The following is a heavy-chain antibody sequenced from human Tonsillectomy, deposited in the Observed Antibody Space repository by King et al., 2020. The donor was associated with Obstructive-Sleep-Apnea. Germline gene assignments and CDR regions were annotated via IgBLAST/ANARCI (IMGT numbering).Heavy chain of an antibody. CDR2: INTNTGNP. V-gene: IGHV7-4-1*01. CDR1: GYTFTSYA. CDR3: AVCRSGSSLSPFDY. J-gene: IGHJ4*02. Sequence: VQLVESGSELKKPGASVKVSCKAFGYTFTSYAMNWVRQAPGQGLEWMGWINTNTGNPTYAQGFTGRFVFSLDTSVSPAYLQIYSLKAEDTAVYYCAVCRSGSSLSPFDYWGQGTLVTVSS. D-gene: IGHD3-10*01.